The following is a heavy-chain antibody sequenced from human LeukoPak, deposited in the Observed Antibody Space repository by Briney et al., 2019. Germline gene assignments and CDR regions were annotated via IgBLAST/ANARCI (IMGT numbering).Heavy chain of an antibody. CDR3: ASVPSGSYGGD. J-gene: IGHJ4*02. CDR2: IYYSGST. D-gene: IGHD1-26*01. Sequence: SETLSLTCTVSGGSISSYYWSWIRQPPGKGLEWIGYIYYSGSTDYNPPLKSRVTISVDTSKNQFSLKLSSVTAADTAVYYCASVPSGSYGGDWGQGTLVTVSS. CDR1: GGSISSYY. V-gene: IGHV4-59*08.